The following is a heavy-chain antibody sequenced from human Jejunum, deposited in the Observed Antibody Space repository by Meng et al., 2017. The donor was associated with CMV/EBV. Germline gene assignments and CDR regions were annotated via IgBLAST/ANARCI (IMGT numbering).Heavy chain of an antibody. CDR1: FIFSNYW. CDR2: ISGDGSST. V-gene: IGHV3-74*01. J-gene: IGHJ5*02. CDR3: AREPYCSSTSCSRAFGP. D-gene: IGHD2-2*01. Sequence: FIFSNYWMNWVRQTPKGLEWVSRISGDGSSTAYANSVEGRFTISRDNAENTLFLQMDSRGAEDTAVYYCAREPYCSSTSCSRAFGPWGRGTLVTVSS.